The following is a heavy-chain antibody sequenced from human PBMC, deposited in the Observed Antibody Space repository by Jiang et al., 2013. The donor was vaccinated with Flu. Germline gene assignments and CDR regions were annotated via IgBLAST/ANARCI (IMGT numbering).Heavy chain of an antibody. Sequence: GPGLVKPSETLSLTCTVSGGSISSSSYYWGWIRQPPGKGLEWIGSIYYSGSSYYNPSLKSRVTISVDTSKNQFSLKLSSVTAADTAVFYCARHIRPAAQVGDAFDIWGQGTMVTVSS. CDR1: GGSISSSSYY. V-gene: IGHV4-39*01. D-gene: IGHD2-2*01. J-gene: IGHJ3*02. CDR2: IYYSGSS. CDR3: ARHIRPAAQVGDAFDI.